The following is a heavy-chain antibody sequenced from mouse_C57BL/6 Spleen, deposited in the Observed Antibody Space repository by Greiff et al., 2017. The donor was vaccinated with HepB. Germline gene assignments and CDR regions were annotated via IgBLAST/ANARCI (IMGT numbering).Heavy chain of an antibody. V-gene: IGHV1-85*01. CDR2: IYPRDGST. CDR3: ARGDGYDYVYFDV. Sequence: VKLQESGPELVKPGASVKLSCKASGYTFTSYDINWVKQRPGQGLEWIGWIYPRDGSTKYNEKFKGKATLTVDTSSSTAYKELHSLTSEDSSVYFWARGDGYDYVYFDVWGTGTTVTVSS. D-gene: IGHD2-4*01. J-gene: IGHJ1*03. CDR1: GYTFTSYD.